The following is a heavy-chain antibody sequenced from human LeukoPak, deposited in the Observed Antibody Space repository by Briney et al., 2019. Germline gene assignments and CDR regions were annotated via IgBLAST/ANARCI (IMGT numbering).Heavy chain of an antibody. J-gene: IGHJ4*02. CDR2: ISRRSNTI. V-gene: IGHV3-11*01. Sequence: GGSLRLSCAASGFTFSDYYMSWTRQAPGKGLEWVSYISRRSNTIYYADSVKGRFTTSRDNAKNSLYLQMNRLRAEDTAVYFCASQGFSGHQGHNYWGQGTLVTVSS. CDR1: GFTFSDYY. CDR3: ASQGFSGHQGHNY.